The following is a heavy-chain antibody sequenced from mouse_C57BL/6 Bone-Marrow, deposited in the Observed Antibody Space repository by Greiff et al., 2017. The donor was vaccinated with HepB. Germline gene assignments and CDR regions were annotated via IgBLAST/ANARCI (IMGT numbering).Heavy chain of an antibody. CDR2: ISDGGSYT. CDR3: ARDGGYYAY. J-gene: IGHJ3*01. Sequence: EVKLVESGGGLVKPGGSLKLSCAASGFTFSSYAMSWVRQTPEKRLEWVATISDGGSYTYYPDNVKGRFTISRDNAKNNLYLQMGHLKSEDTAMYYCARDGGYYAYWGQGTLVTVSA. D-gene: IGHD3-2*02. V-gene: IGHV5-4*01. CDR1: GFTFSSYA.